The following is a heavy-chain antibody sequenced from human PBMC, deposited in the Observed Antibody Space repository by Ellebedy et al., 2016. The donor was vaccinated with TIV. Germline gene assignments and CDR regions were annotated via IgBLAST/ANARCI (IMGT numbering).Heavy chain of an antibody. D-gene: IGHD3-3*01. Sequence: GESLKISCTASGFTFSYYWMSWVRQAPGKGLEWLSYISSGSRTILYADSVKGRFTISRDNAKNSLYLQMNSLRAEDTAVYYCASTTIFGILSRPYYYAMGVWGQGTTVTVSS. CDR2: ISSGSRTI. CDR3: ASTTIFGILSRPYYYAMGV. CDR1: GFTFSYYW. J-gene: IGHJ6*02. V-gene: IGHV3-48*04.